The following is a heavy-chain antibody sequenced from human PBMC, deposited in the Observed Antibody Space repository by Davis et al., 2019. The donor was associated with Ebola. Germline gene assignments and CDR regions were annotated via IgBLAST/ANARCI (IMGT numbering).Heavy chain of an antibody. Sequence: AASVKVSCKASGYTFTGYYMHWVRQAPGQGLEWMGRINPNSGGTNYAQKFQGRVTVTRDKSTSTVYMELRSLRSEDTAVYYCSRVFGATAGGLLGYYGMDVWGQGTTVTVSS. CDR2: INPNSGGT. D-gene: IGHD6-13*01. CDR3: SRVFGATAGGLLGYYGMDV. CDR1: GYTFTGYY. V-gene: IGHV1-2*06. J-gene: IGHJ6*02.